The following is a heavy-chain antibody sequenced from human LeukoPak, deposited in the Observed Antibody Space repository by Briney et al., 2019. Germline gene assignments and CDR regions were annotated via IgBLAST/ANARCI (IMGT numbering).Heavy chain of an antibody. D-gene: IGHD6-13*01. CDR1: GGSFSGYY. V-gene: IGHV4-34*01. Sequence: PSETLSLTCAVYGGSFSGYYWSWIRHPPGEGREWIGEINHSGSTNYNPYRKSRVTISVDTSKNQFSLKLSSVTAADTAVYYCARLKQQLHHYYYYYMDVWGKGTTVTISS. J-gene: IGHJ6*03. CDR2: INHSGST. CDR3: ARLKQQLHHYYYYYMDV.